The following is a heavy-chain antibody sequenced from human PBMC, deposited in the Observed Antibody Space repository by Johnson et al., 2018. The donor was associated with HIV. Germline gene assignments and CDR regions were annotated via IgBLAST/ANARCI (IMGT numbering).Heavy chain of an antibody. V-gene: IGHV3-30*18. Sequence: QVQLVESGGGLVQPGGSLRLSCAASGFTFSSYDMHWVRQATGKGLEWVAVISYDGNNKYYADSVKGRFTVSRDNSQNTLYLQINTLRTEDTAVYYCANLGDYSGLNGFDIWGQGTMVTVSS. CDR2: ISYDGNNK. J-gene: IGHJ3*02. CDR1: GFTFSSYD. D-gene: IGHD4/OR15-4a*01. CDR3: ANLGDYSGLNGFDI.